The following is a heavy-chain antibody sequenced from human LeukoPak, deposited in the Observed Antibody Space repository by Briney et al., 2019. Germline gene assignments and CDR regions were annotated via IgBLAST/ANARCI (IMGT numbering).Heavy chain of an antibody. J-gene: IGHJ3*02. CDR3: ARGRRIVGALDAFDI. CDR1: GGSISGGSYY. V-gene: IGHV4-61*02. D-gene: IGHD1-26*01. Sequence: SETLSLTCTVSGGSISGGSYYWSWIRRPAGKGLEWNGRIYTSGSTNYNPSLKSRVTISVDTSKNQFSLKLSCVTAADTAVYYCARGRRIVGALDAFDIWGQGTMVTVSS. CDR2: IYTSGST.